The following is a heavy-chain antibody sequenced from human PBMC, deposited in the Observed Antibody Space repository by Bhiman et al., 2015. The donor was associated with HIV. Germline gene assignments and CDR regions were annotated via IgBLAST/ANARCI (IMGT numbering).Heavy chain of an antibody. Sequence: QVQLVESGGGVVQPGRSLRLSCAASGFTFSSYAMHWVRQAPGKGLEWVAVISYDGSNKYYADSVKGRFTISRDNSKNTLYLQMNSLRAEDTAVYYCARDMITFGGVIVIARVSWSPHIWGQGTMVTVSS. D-gene: IGHD3-16*02. CDR1: GFTFSSYA. CDR3: ARDMITFGGVIVIARVSWSPHI. CDR2: ISYDGSNK. V-gene: IGHV3-30-3*01. J-gene: IGHJ3*02.